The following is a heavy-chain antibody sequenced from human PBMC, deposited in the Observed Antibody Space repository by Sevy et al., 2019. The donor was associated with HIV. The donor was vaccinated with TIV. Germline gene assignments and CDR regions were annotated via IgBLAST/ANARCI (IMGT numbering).Heavy chain of an antibody. CDR3: ARATDYGGKNDAFDI. CDR2: ISYDGSNK. J-gene: IGHJ3*02. Sequence: GGSLRLSCAASGFTFSSYGMHWVRQAPGKGLEWVAVISYDGSNKYYADSVKGRFTISRDNSKNTLYLQINSLRAEDTAVYYCARATDYGGKNDAFDIWGQGTMVTVSS. V-gene: IGHV3-30*03. CDR1: GFTFSSYG. D-gene: IGHD4-17*01.